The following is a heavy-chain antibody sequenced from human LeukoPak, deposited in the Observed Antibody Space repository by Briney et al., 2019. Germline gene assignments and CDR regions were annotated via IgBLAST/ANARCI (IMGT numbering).Heavy chain of an antibody. CDR1: GGSISSSSYY. D-gene: IGHD6-13*01. CDR2: IYYSGST. J-gene: IGHJ4*02. V-gene: IGHV4-39*07. CDR3: ARDRKQQLV. Sequence: SETLSLTCTDSGGSISSSSYYWGWIRQPPGKGLEWIGSIYYSGSTYYNPSLKSRVTISVDTSKNQFSLKLSSVTAADTAVYYCARDRKQQLVWGQGTLVTVSS.